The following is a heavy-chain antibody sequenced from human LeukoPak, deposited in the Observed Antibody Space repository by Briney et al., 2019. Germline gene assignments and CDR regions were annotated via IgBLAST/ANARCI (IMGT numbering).Heavy chain of an antibody. V-gene: IGHV4-39*07. J-gene: IGHJ4*02. Sequence: SETLSLTCTVSGGSISSSSYYWGWIRQPPGKGLEWIGSIYYSGSTYYNPSLKSRVTISVDTSKNQFSLKLSSVTAADTAVYYCSGEMIVPDGNLHWGQGTLVTVSS. CDR3: SGEMIVPDGNLH. CDR1: GGSISSSSYY. D-gene: IGHD2-21*01. CDR2: IYYSGST.